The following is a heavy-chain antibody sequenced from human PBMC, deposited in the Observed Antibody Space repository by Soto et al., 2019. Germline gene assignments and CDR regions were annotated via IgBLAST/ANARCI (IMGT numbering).Heavy chain of an antibody. J-gene: IGHJ4*02. V-gene: IGHV4-39*01. Sequence: PSETLSLTCSVSGGSVSYNSDYWGWISQPPGKGLEWVGGIFYTGTTYYNPSLKDRLSISVDTSKNSFSLNLTSVTAADTAVYFCARLVVVAPVANVWGQGALVTVSS. CDR1: GGSVSYNSDY. CDR3: ARLVVVAPVANV. CDR2: IFYTGTT. D-gene: IGHD2-21*01.